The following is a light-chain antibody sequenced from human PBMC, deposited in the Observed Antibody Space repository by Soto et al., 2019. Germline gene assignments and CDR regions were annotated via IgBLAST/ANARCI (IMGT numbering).Light chain of an antibody. V-gene: IGKV3D-15*01. CDR1: QTVSSN. Sequence: EIMMTQSPATLSVSPGGSATLSCRASQTVSSNLAWYQQKPGQAPRLLIYGASTRATGIPARFSGSGSETEFTLTISSLQSEDFALYYCQQYHKWPPLTFGQGTRLEIK. CDR2: GAS. CDR3: QQYHKWPPLT. J-gene: IGKJ5*01.